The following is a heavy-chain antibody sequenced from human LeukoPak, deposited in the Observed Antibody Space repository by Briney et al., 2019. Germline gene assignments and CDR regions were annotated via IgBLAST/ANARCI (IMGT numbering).Heavy chain of an antibody. D-gene: IGHD3-10*01. V-gene: IGHV3-30-3*01. CDR3: ARDRDYYGSGSYTPDY. J-gene: IGHJ4*02. CDR2: ISYDGSNK. CDR1: GFTFSTYW. Sequence: GGSLRLSCAASGFTFSTYWMAWVRQAPGKGLGWVAVISYDGSNKYYADSVKGRFTISRDNSKNTLYLQMNSLRAEDTALYYCARDRDYYGSGSYTPDYWGQGTLVTVSS.